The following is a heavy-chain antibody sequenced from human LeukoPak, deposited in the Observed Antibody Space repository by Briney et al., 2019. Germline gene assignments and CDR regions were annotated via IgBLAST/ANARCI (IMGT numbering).Heavy chain of an antibody. V-gene: IGHV3-20*04. J-gene: IGHJ4*02. CDR2: INWSGGST. CDR1: GFAFDEHG. CDR3: ARAPITSPFYFDY. Sequence: GGSLRLSCTASGFAFDEHGMSWVRQVPGKGLEWVSGINWSGGSTGYADPLRGRFTISRDNAKNSLLQMDSLRAEDTALYYCARAPITSPFYFDYWGQGTLVTVSS. D-gene: IGHD2-2*01.